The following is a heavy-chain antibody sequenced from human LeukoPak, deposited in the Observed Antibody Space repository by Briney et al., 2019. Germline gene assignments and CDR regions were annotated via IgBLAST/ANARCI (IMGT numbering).Heavy chain of an antibody. CDR1: GGSISSYH. CDR3: GVVPRPDAFDI. D-gene: IGHD3-3*01. V-gene: IGHV4-59*01. CDR2: IYYSGST. J-gene: IGHJ3*02. Sequence: SETLSLTCTVSGGSISSYHWSWIRQPPGKGLEWIGYIYYSGSTNYNPSLRSRVTISVDTSKNQFSLKLSSVTAADTAVYYCGVVPRPDAFDIWGQGTMVTVSS.